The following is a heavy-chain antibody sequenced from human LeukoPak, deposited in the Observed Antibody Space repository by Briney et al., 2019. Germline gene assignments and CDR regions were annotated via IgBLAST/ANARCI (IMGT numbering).Heavy chain of an antibody. J-gene: IGHJ4*02. CDR1: GFTFSSYA. Sequence: GGSLRLSCAASGFTFSSYAMSWVRQAPGKGLEWVSGISGSGGSAHYADSVKGRFTISRDNSKNTLYLQMNSLRAEDTATYYCAKKTNSFDYWGQGTLVTVSS. V-gene: IGHV3-23*01. CDR3: AKKTNSFDY. D-gene: IGHD1-1*01. CDR2: ISGSGGSA.